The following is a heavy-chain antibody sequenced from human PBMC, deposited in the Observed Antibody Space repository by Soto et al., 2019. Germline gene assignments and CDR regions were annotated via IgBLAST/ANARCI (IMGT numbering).Heavy chain of an antibody. CDR2: IYHSGST. CDR1: SGSISTATW. Sequence: QVPLQESGPRLVRPSGTLSLTCTVSSGSISTATWWSWVRQPPGRGLEWIGEIYHSGSTNYTLSLKSRVTLSVDKSKNQFSLRLSSVTAADTATYYCARRGGGVVLAATTPFDYWGQGTLVTVSS. J-gene: IGHJ4*02. CDR3: ARRGGGVVLAATTPFDY. V-gene: IGHV4-4*02. D-gene: IGHD2-15*01.